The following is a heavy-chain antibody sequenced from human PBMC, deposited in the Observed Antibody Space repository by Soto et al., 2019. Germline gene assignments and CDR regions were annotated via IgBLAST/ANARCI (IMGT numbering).Heavy chain of an antibody. Sequence: GGSLRLSCAASGFTFSSYGMHWVRQAPGKGLEWVAVIWYDGSNKYYADSVKGRFTISRDNSKNTLYLQMNSLRAEDTAVYYCARRGSSSSHYYYYYYMDVWGKGTTVTVSS. V-gene: IGHV3-33*01. CDR2: IWYDGSNK. CDR3: ARRGSSSSHYYYYYYMDV. D-gene: IGHD6-6*01. CDR1: GFTFSSYG. J-gene: IGHJ6*03.